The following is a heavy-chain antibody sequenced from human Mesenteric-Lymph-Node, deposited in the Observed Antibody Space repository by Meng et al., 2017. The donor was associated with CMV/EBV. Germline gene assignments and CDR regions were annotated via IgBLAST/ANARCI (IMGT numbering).Heavy chain of an antibody. Sequence: ASVKVSCKASGYTFTGYYMHWVRQAPGQGLEWMGWINPNSGGTNYAQKFQGRVTMTRDTSITTAYMELSGLRSDDTAVYYCARDPRPYCSSTSCYPSYGMDVWGQGTTVTVSS. D-gene: IGHD2-2*01. V-gene: IGHV1-2*02. CDR2: INPNSGGT. CDR1: GYTFTGYY. J-gene: IGHJ6*02. CDR3: ARDPRPYCSSTSCYPSYGMDV.